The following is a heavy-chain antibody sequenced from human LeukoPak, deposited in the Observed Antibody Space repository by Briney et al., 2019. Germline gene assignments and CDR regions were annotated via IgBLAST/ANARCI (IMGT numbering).Heavy chain of an antibody. CDR3: ARDNKERQLGGY. D-gene: IGHD6-13*01. Sequence: ASVKVSCKASGYTFTNYYIHWVRQAPGQGLEWVGLINPSGGVTSYAQKFKGRVTMTRDTSTSTVYMELSSLRSEDTAVYYCARDNKERQLGGYWGQGTLVTVSS. J-gene: IGHJ4*02. V-gene: IGHV1-46*01. CDR2: INPSGGVT. CDR1: GYTFTNYY.